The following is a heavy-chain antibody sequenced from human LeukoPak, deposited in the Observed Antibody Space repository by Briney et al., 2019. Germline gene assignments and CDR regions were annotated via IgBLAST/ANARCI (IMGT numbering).Heavy chain of an antibody. CDR3: AKDLRISY. Sequence: GGSLRLSCAASGFAFSTYAMSWVRQAPGKGLEWVSTISGSGGTTYYADSVKGRFTISRDNSKNTLYLQMNSLRAEDTAVYYCAKDLRISYWGQGTLVTVSA. V-gene: IGHV3-23*01. CDR1: GFAFSTYA. J-gene: IGHJ4*02. CDR2: ISGSGGTT. D-gene: IGHD1-14*01.